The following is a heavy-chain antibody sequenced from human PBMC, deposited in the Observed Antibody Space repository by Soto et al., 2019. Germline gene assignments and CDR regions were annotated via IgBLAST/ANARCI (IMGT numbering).Heavy chain of an antibody. J-gene: IGHJ3*02. D-gene: IGHD3-16*01. CDR2: IYHSGST. CDR3: ARGGRVFNAFDI. Sequence: WSWIRQPPGKGLEWIGYIYHSGSTYYNPSLKSRVTISVDRSKNQFSLKLSSVTAADTAVYYCARGGRVFNAFDIWGQGTMVTVSS. V-gene: IGHV4-30-2*01.